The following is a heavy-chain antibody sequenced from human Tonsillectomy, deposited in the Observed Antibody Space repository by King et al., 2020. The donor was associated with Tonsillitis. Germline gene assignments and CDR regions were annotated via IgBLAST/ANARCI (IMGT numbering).Heavy chain of an antibody. CDR1: GYTFTSYG. Sequence: QLVQSGAEVKKPGASVKVSCKASGYTFTSYGISWVRQAPGQGLEWMGWISAYNGNTNYAQKLQGRVTMTTDTSTSTAYMELRSLRSDDTAVYYCASWRTMIPSYSCGIDVWGQGTTVTVSS. CDR2: ISAYNGNT. V-gene: IGHV1-18*04. D-gene: IGHD3-22*01. CDR3: ASWRTMIPSYSCGIDV. J-gene: IGHJ6*02.